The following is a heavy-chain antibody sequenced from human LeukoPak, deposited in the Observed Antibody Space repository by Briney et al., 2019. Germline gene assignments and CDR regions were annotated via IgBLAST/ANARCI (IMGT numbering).Heavy chain of an antibody. CDR3: ARFGPYFDEYGMDV. CDR2: INHSGST. Sequence: SETLSLTCAVYGGSFSGYYWSWIRQPPGKGLEWIGEINHSGSTNYNPSLKSRVTISVDTSKNQFSLKLSSVTAADTAVYYCARFGPYFDEYGMDVWGQGTTVTVSS. D-gene: IGHD3-9*01. CDR1: GGSFSGYY. J-gene: IGHJ6*02. V-gene: IGHV4-34*01.